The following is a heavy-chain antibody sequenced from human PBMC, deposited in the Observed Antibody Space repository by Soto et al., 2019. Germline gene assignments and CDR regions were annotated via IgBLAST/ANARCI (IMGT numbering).Heavy chain of an antibody. CDR1: GGSISSYY. V-gene: IGHV4-4*07. CDR2: IYTSGST. CDR3: ARERAAGGTTYYYYYYGMDV. J-gene: IGHJ6*02. D-gene: IGHD6-13*01. Sequence: SETLSLTCTVSGGSISSYYWSWIRQPAGKGLEWIGRIYTSGSTNYNPSLKSRGTMSVDTSKNQFSLKLSSVTAADTAVYYCARERAAGGTTYYYYYYGMDVCGQGTTVTVSS.